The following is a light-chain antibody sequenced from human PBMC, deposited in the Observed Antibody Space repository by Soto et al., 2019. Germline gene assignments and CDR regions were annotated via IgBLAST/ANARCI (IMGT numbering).Light chain of an antibody. CDR1: SSNIGPGYD. V-gene: IGLV1-40*01. J-gene: IGLJ2*01. CDR3: QSYDSSLSGYVV. CDR2: GNS. Sequence: QSVLTEPPSVSGATGKRVTISCTGSSSNIGPGYDVHWYQQLPGTAPKLLIYGNSNRPSGVPDRFSGSKSGTSASLAITGLQAEDEADYYCQSYDSSLSGYVVFGGGTKLTVL.